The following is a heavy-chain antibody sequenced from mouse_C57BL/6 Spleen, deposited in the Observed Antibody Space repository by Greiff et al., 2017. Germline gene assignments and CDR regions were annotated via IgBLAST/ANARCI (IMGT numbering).Heavy chain of an antibody. CDR2: INYDGSST. V-gene: IGHV5-16*01. D-gene: IGHD2-3*01. CDR1: GFTFSDYY. Sequence: EVNLVESEGGLVQPGSSMKLSCTASGFTFSDYYMAWVRQVPEKGLEWVANINYDGSSTYYLDSLKSRFIISRDNAKNILYLQMSSLKSEDTATYYCARAPYDGWYFDVWGTGTTVTVSS. J-gene: IGHJ1*03. CDR3: ARAPYDGWYFDV.